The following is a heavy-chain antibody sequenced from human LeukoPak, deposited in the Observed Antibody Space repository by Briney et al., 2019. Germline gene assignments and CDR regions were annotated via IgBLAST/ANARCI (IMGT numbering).Heavy chain of an antibody. J-gene: IGHJ4*02. Sequence: SETLSLTCSVSGGSIRSGNWWSWIRQSPTKGLEWIGEIYHSGSTTYNPSLESRVTISVDKSKNNFSLRLTSVTAADTAVYYCARDPSYGSGSYNWGQGTLVTVSS. CDR3: ARDPSYGSGSYN. V-gene: IGHV4-4*02. CDR2: IYHSGST. CDR1: GGSIRSGNW. D-gene: IGHD3-10*01.